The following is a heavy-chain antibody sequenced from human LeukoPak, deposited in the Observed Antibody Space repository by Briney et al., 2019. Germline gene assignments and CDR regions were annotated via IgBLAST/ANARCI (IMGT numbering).Heavy chain of an antibody. D-gene: IGHD6-13*01. CDR1: GFTFSSYS. Sequence: GGSLRLSCAASGFTFSSYSMNWVRQAPGKGLEWVSYISSSSSTIYYADSVKGRFTISRDNAKNSLYLQMNSLRAEDTAVYYCARPGYSSSWYTGGDAFDIWGQGTMVTVSS. CDR2: ISSSSSTI. CDR3: ARPGYSSSWYTGGDAFDI. J-gene: IGHJ3*02. V-gene: IGHV3-48*01.